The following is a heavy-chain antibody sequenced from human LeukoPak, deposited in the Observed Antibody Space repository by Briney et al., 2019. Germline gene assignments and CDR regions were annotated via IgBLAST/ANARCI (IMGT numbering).Heavy chain of an antibody. V-gene: IGHV3-48*01. CDR3: AREAPAFDI. CDR1: GFTFSNHG. CDR2: ISSSSTTI. Sequence: GGSLRLSCAASGFTFSNHGMNWVRQAPGKGLEWVSYISSSSTTITYADSVRGRFTISRDNAKNSLYLQMDSLRAEDTALYYCAREAPAFDIWGQGTMVTVAS. J-gene: IGHJ3*02.